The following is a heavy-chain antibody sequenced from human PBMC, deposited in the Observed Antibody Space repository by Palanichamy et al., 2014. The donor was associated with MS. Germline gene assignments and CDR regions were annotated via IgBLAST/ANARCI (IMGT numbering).Heavy chain of an antibody. CDR2: ISSTSSTI. V-gene: IGHV3-48*02. CDR1: GFTFSIYN. J-gene: IGHJ4*01. D-gene: IGHD4-17*01. Sequence: DVQLVESGGGLVQPGGSLRLSCAASGFTFSIYNMNWVRQAPGKGLEWVSYISSTSSTIYYADSVKGRFTISRDNAKNSLYLQMNSLRDEDTAVYYCARDGDMTTVTTPPYRGHGTLVTVSS. CDR3: ARDGDMTTVTTPPY.